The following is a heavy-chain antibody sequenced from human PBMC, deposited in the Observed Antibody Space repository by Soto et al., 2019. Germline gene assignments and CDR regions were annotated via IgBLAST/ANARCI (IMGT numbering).Heavy chain of an antibody. CDR2: ISYDGSNK. D-gene: IGHD6-6*01. V-gene: IGHV3-30*18. J-gene: IGHJ4*02. CDR3: AKVGAGSSSYFDY. Sequence: GGSLRLSCAASGFTFSSYGMHWVRQAPGKGLEWVAVISYDGSNKYYADSVKGRFTISRDNSKNTLYLQMNSLRAEDTAVYYCAKVGAGSSSYFDYWGQGTLVTVSS. CDR1: GFTFSSYG.